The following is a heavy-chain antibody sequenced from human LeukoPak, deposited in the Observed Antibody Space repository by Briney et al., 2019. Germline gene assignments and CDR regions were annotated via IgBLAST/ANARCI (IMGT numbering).Heavy chain of an antibody. Sequence: GGSLRLSCAASGFTFSDNYMSWIRQAPGKGLEWISYISRGGNTIYYADSVKGRFTISRDNAKNSLYLQMDRLRAEDTAVYYCARPLGGYYSDCWGQGTLVTVSS. V-gene: IGHV3-11*01. CDR2: ISRGGNTI. D-gene: IGHD3-3*01. J-gene: IGHJ4*02. CDR3: ARPLGGYYSDC. CDR1: GFTFSDNY.